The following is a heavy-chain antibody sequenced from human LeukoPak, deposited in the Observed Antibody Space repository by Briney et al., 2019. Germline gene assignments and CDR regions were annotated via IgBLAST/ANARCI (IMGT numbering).Heavy chain of an antibody. CDR2: IIPIFGTA. D-gene: IGHD4-23*01. V-gene: IGHV1-69*05. CDR3: AIPNDDGGKANDY. Sequence: ASVKVSCKASGGTFSSYAISWVRQAPGQGLEWMGGIIPIFGTANYAQKFQGRVTITTDESTSTAYMELSSLRSEDTAVYYCAIPNDDGGKANDYWGQGTLVTVSS. CDR1: GGTFSSYA. J-gene: IGHJ4*02.